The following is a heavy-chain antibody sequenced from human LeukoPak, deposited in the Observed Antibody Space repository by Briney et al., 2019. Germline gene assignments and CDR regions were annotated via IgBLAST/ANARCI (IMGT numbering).Heavy chain of an antibody. V-gene: IGHV3-21*01. Sequence: GGSLRLSCAASGFPFSSYAMNWVRQAPGKGLEWVSSISSSSSYIYYADSVKGRFSIPRDNAKKSLYLQMSILRAEDTAVYYCARNGIVGAGYYFDYWGQGTLVTVSS. CDR1: GFPFSSYA. J-gene: IGHJ4*02. CDR3: ARNGIVGAGYYFDY. D-gene: IGHD1-26*01. CDR2: ISSSSSYI.